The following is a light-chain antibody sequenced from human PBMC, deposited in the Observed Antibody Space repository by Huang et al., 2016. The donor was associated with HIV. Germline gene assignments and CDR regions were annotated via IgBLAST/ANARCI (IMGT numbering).Light chain of an antibody. J-gene: IGKJ1*01. Sequence: DVVMTQFPLSLPVTLGQPASIFCKSGQSLVSSYGDTYLNWFQQRAGQSPRCLIYQVSKRESGVPDRFSGGGSGKYFTLRINKVEADDVAIYYCMQGTHWPGTFGQGTKMEI. CDR2: QVS. CDR1: QSLVSSYGDTY. V-gene: IGKV2-30*01. CDR3: MQGTHWPGT.